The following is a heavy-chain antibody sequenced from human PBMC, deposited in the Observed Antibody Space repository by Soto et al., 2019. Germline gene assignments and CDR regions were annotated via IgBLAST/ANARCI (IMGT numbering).Heavy chain of an antibody. V-gene: IGHV6-1*01. J-gene: IGHJ5*02. CDR1: GDSVSSNSAA. D-gene: IGHD3-16*02. Sequence: SQTLSLTCAISGDSVSSNSAAWNWIRQSPSRGLEWLGRTYCRSKWYNDYAVSVKSRITINPDTSKNQFSLQLNSVTPEDTAVYYCARESYHYDYVWGSYRSRHNWFDPWGQGTLVTVSS. CDR3: ARESYHYDYVWGSYRSRHNWFDP. CDR2: TYCRSKWYN.